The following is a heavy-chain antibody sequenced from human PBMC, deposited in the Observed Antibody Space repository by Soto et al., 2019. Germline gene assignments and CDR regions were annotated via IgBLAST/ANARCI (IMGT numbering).Heavy chain of an antibody. CDR3: ARDLRKYSSGWSPYHYYGMDV. V-gene: IGHV1-2*04. Sequence: ASVKVSCKASGYTFTGYYMHWVRQAPGQGLEWMGWINPNSGGTNYAQKFQGWVTMTRDTSISTAYMELSRLRSDDTAVYYCARDLRKYSSGWSPYHYYGMDVWGQGTTVTVS. CDR2: INPNSGGT. CDR1: GYTFTGYY. J-gene: IGHJ6*02. D-gene: IGHD6-19*01.